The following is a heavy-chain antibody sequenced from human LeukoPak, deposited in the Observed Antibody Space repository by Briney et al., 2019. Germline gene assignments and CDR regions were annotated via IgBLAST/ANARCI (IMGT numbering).Heavy chain of an antibody. V-gene: IGHV3-23*01. CDR1: GFIFSNYA. CDR2: ITGSGDST. D-gene: IGHD1-7*01. CDR3: ARAEVGTAYFDS. Sequence: GASLRLSCAASGFIFSNYAMSWVRQAPGKGLEWVSAITGSGDSTYYADSVKGRFTISRDNSKNTLHVEMNTLRAEDTAVYYCARAEVGTAYFDSWGQGTLVTVSS. J-gene: IGHJ4*02.